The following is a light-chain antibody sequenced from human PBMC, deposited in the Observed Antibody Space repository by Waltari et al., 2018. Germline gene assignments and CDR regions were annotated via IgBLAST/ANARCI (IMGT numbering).Light chain of an antibody. V-gene: IGLV2-14*03. CDR2: DVT. J-gene: IGLJ3*02. CDR1: SSDIGAYNY. CDR3: SSYTSSTTWV. Sequence: QSALTQPASVSGSPGQSITISCTGTSSDIGAYNYAPWYQQHPGKAPKLMIYDVTYRPSGVSNRFSGSKSGNTASLTISGLQAEDEADYYCSSYTSSTTWVFGGGSKLTVL.